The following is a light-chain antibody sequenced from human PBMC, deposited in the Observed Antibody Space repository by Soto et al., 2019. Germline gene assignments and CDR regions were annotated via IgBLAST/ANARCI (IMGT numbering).Light chain of an antibody. J-gene: IGKJ1*01. CDR2: RAS. CDR1: QSIXSAY. CDR3: QQYQTAPRT. Sequence: IVVTQSPCTLSLSPGERATFSCRASQSIXSAYRAWYQQKRGQAPRRLXDRASIRATGSPDRLSGSGSGTDFTLTISRLEPEDFALYYCQQYQTAPRTFGQGTKVDIK. V-gene: IGKV3-20*01.